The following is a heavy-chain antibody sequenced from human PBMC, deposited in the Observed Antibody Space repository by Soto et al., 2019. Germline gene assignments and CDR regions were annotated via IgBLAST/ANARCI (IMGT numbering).Heavy chain of an antibody. J-gene: IGHJ4*02. CDR3: AREKDYDILTGTPSGYFDY. Sequence: GGSLRLSCAASGFTVSSNYMSWVRQAPGKGLEWVSVIYSGGSTYYADSVKGRFTISRDNSKNTLYLQMNSLRAEDTAVYYCAREKDYDILTGTPSGYFDYWGQGTLVTVSS. D-gene: IGHD3-9*01. V-gene: IGHV3-53*01. CDR2: IYSGGST. CDR1: GFTVSSNY.